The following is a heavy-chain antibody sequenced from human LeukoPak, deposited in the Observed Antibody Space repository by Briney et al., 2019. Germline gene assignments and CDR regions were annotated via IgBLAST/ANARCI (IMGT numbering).Heavy chain of an antibody. D-gene: IGHD4-17*01. CDR3: ARDLGGYGDYVQNWFDP. CDR1: AGTFSSYA. Sequence: GASVKVSCKASAGTFSSYAISWVRQAPGQGLEWMGGIIPIFGTANYAQKFQGRVTITADKSTSTAYMELSSLRSEATAVYYCARDLGGYGDYVQNWFDPWGQGTLVTVSS. V-gene: IGHV1-69*06. J-gene: IGHJ5*02. CDR2: IIPIFGTA.